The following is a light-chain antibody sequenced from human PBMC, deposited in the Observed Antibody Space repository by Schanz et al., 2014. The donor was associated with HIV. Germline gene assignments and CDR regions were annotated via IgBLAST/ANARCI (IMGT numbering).Light chain of an antibody. CDR1: QSISSW. CDR3: QQYNSYWHT. CDR2: KAS. V-gene: IGKV1-5*03. J-gene: IGKJ2*01. Sequence: DIQMTQSPSTLSASVGDRVTITCRASQSISSWLAWYQQKPGKAPKLLIYKASSLESGVPSRFGGSGSGTEFTLTISSLQPDDFATYYCQQYNSYWHTFGQGTKLEIK.